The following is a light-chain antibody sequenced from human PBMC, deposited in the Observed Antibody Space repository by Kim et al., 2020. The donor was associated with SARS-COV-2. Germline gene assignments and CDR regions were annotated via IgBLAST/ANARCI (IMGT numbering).Light chain of an antibody. CDR3: QQYDFWPGS. Sequence: VSPGDRATLSCRASQSVSDNLAWYQQKPGQAPRLLLYGASTRATGIPARFSGGGSGTDFTLTISGLQSEDLAVYYCQQYDFWPGSFGQGTKVEIK. V-gene: IGKV3-15*01. CDR2: GAS. J-gene: IGKJ1*01. CDR1: QSVSDN.